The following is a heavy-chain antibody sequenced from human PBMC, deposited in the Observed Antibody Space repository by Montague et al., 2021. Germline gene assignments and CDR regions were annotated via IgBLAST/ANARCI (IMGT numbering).Heavy chain of an antibody. V-gene: IGHV4-59*08. Sequence: SETLSLTCTVSGGSINTYYWSWIRQPPGKGLEWIGYIYYSGSTNYNPSLKSRVTISVGTSKNQFSLKLSSVTAADTAVYYCARVTTKRTRYGSGSYRGFDAFDIWGQGTMVTVSS. J-gene: IGHJ3*02. CDR3: ARVTTKRTRYGSGSYRGFDAFDI. CDR1: GGSINTYY. D-gene: IGHD3-10*01. CDR2: IYYSGST.